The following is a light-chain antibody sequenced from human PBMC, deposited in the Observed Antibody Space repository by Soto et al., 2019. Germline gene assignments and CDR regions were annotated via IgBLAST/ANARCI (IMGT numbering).Light chain of an antibody. CDR2: DVD. CDR1: SRDVGGYNY. CDR3: CSYAGSYPSL. V-gene: IGLV2-11*01. J-gene: IGLJ1*01. Sequence: QSALTQPRPLSGSPGQSVTISFTGTSRDVGGYNYVSWYQRHPGKAPKLMIYDVDKRPSGVPGRFSGSKSGNTASLTISGLQAEYESYYYCCSYAGSYPSLFATGTKFAVL.